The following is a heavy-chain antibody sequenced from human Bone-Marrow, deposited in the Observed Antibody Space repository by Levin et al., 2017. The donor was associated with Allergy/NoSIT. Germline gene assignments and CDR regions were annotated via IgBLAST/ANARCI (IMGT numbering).Heavy chain of an antibody. D-gene: IGHD2-2*01. V-gene: IGHV4-61*02. J-gene: IGHJ4*02. CDR1: GGSISSGSYY. CDR3: ARGTHRGYCSSTSCHEHLFDY. Sequence: SETLSLTCTVSGGSISSGSYYWSWIRQPAGKGLEWIGRIYTSGSTNYNPSLKSRVTISVDTSKNQFSLKLSSVTAADTAVYYCARGTHRGYCSSTSCHEHLFDYWGQGTLVTVSS. CDR2: IYTSGST.